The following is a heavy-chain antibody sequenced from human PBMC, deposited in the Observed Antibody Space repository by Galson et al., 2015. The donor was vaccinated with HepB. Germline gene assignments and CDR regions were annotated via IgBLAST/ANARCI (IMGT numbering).Heavy chain of an antibody. Sequence: ETLSLTCAVYGGSFSGYYWSWIRQPPGKGLEWIGEINHSGSTNYNPSLKSRVTISVDTSKNQFSLKLSSVTAADTAVYYCARGRTTMVRGVRGNWFDPWGQGTLVTVSS. CDR1: GGSFSGYY. V-gene: IGHV4-34*01. CDR2: INHSGST. J-gene: IGHJ5*02. D-gene: IGHD3-10*01. CDR3: ARGRTTMVRGVRGNWFDP.